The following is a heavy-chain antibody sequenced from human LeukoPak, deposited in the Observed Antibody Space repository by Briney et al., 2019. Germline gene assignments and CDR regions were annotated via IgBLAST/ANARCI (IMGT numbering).Heavy chain of an antibody. D-gene: IGHD4-17*01. J-gene: IGHJ4*02. CDR3: ARTGPFDYGDYEYYFDY. CDR1: GYTFTSYG. Sequence: ASVKVSCKASGYTFTSYGISWVRQAPGQGLEWMGWISAYNGNTNYAQKLQGRVTMTTDTSTSTAYMELRSLRSDDTAVYYCARTGPFDYGDYEYYFDYWGQGTLVTVSS. CDR2: ISAYNGNT. V-gene: IGHV1-18*01.